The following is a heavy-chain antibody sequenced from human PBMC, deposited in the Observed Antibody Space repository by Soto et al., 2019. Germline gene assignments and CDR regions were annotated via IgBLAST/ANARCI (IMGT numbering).Heavy chain of an antibody. J-gene: IGHJ5*01. Sequence: SETLSLTCTVSGGSISSGDYYWSWIRQPPGKGLEWIGYIYYSGSTYYNPSLKSRVTISVGTSKNQFSLKLSSVTAADTAVYFCARGRYCLTGRCFPNWFDSWGQGALVTVSS. CDR3: ARGRYCLTGRCFPNWFDS. CDR2: IYYSGST. D-gene: IGHD7-27*01. V-gene: IGHV4-30-4*01. CDR1: GGSISSGDYY.